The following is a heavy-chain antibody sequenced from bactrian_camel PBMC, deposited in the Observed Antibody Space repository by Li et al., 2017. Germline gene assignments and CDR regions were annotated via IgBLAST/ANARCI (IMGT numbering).Heavy chain of an antibody. J-gene: IGHJ6*01. Sequence: VQLVESGGGSVQAGGSLRLSCAASGYTTSGGAMGWFRQAPGEEREGVASINSDGSTSYRDSVKGRFTISRDNAKNMVYLHMTSLKPEDTGVYYCVRDYKSGDYRDDLGYWGQGTQVTVS. V-gene: IGHV3S53*01. CDR1: GYTTSGGA. D-gene: IGHD4*01. CDR2: INSDGST. CDR3: VRDYKSGDYRDDLGY.